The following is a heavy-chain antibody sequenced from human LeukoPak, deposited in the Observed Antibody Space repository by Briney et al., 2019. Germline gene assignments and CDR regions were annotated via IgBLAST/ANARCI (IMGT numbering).Heavy chain of an antibody. CDR1: GFTFDDYA. Sequence: GGSLRLSCAASGFTFDDYAMHWVRQAPGKGLEWVSGICWNSGSIGYADSVKGRFTISRDNAKNSLYLQMNSLRAEDTALYYCAKGVVVVPAAIYYGMDVWGQGTTLTVSS. V-gene: IGHV3-9*01. CDR2: ICWNSGSI. J-gene: IGHJ6*02. CDR3: AKGVVVVPAAIYYGMDV. D-gene: IGHD2-2*02.